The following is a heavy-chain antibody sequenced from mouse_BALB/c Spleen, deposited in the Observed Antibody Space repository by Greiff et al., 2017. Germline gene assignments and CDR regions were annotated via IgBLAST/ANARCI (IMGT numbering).Heavy chain of an antibody. J-gene: IGHJ4*01. V-gene: IGHV5-17*02. CDR1: GFTFSSFG. Sequence: EVKVVESGGGLVQPGGSRKLSCAASGFTFSSFGMHWVRQAPEKGLEWVAYISSGSSTIYYADTVKGRFTISRDNPKNTLFLQMTSLRSEDTAMYYCARGYYGSSYPYYAMDYWGQGTSVTVSS. D-gene: IGHD1-1*01. CDR3: ARGYYGSSYPYYAMDY. CDR2: ISSGSSTI.